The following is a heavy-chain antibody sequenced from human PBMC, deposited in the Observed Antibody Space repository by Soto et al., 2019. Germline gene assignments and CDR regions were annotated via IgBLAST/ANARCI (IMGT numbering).Heavy chain of an antibody. CDR2: ISWNGADT. D-gene: IGHD2-8*02. CDR3: ATEEVGGVYLDY. Sequence: TGGSLRLSCAASGFTFDDYSMHWVRQPPGKGLEWISFISWNGADTFYADSVRGRFTISRDNSKNSLSLQMSSLTTEDTALYYCATEEVGGVYLDYWGQGTLVTVSS. V-gene: IGHV3-43*01. J-gene: IGHJ4*02. CDR1: GFTFDDYS.